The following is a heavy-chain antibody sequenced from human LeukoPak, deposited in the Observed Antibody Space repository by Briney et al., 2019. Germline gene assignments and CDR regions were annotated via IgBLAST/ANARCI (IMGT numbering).Heavy chain of an antibody. D-gene: IGHD2-15*01. CDR3: ASPGEGYCNGGSCYYFDY. Sequence: GGSLRLSCAASGFSFSSYAMSWVRQAPGKGLEWVSYISGSGSSIYYADSAKGRFTISRDNAKNSLYLQMDSLRAEDTAVYYCASPGEGYCNGGSCYYFDYWGQGTLVTVSS. J-gene: IGHJ4*02. CDR1: GFSFSSYA. CDR2: ISGSGSSI. V-gene: IGHV3-48*03.